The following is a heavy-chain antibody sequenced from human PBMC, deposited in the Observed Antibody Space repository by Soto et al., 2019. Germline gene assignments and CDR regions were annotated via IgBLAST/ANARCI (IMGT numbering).Heavy chain of an antibody. Sequence: QVQLVESGGGVVQPGRSLRLSCAGSGFTFSSYGMHWVRQAPGKGLEWVAVISYDGSNKYYADSVKGRFTISRDNSKNTLYRQMNSMRAEDTAVYYCAKALHSVSEQHWGQGTLVTVSS. D-gene: IGHD1-1*01. V-gene: IGHV3-30*18. CDR3: AKALHSVSEQH. CDR2: ISYDGSNK. J-gene: IGHJ1*01. CDR1: GFTFSSYG.